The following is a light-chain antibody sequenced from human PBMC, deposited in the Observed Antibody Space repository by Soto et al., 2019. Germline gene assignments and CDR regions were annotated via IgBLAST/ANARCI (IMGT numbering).Light chain of an antibody. CDR1: SSDVGVYSY. CDR3: SSYAGSNNVV. V-gene: IGLV2-8*01. Sequence: QYALTQPPSASGSPGQSVTISCTGTSSDVGVYSYVSWYQRHPGKAPKLMIYEVTKRPSGVPDRFSGSKSGNTASLSVSGLQAEDEADYYGSSYAGSNNVVFGGGTQLTVL. CDR2: EVT. J-gene: IGLJ2*01.